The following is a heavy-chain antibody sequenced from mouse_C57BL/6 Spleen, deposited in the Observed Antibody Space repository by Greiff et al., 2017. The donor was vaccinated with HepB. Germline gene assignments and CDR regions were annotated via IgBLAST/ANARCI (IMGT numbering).Heavy chain of an antibody. J-gene: IGHJ2*01. Sequence: QVQLQQSGAELVKPGASVKLSCKASGYTFTSYWMHWVKQRPGQGLEWIGMIHPNSGSTNYNEKFKSKATLTVDKSSSTAYMQLSSLTSEDSAVYYCVPYYYGSSYGYWGQGTTLTVSS. CDR2: IHPNSGST. V-gene: IGHV1-64*01. D-gene: IGHD1-1*01. CDR1: GYTFTSYW. CDR3: VPYYYGSSYGY.